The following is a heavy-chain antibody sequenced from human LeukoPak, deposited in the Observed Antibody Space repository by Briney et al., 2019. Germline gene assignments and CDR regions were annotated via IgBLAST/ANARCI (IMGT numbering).Heavy chain of an antibody. J-gene: IGHJ3*02. CDR2: MNHSGST. D-gene: IGHD1-26*01. Sequence: SETLSLTCAVYGGSFSGYYWSGIRQPPGKGREWIGEMNHSGSTNYNPSLKSRVTISVDTSKNQFSLKLSSVTAAETAVYYCARRTRWELLSFRRAFDIWGQGTMVTVSS. V-gene: IGHV4-34*01. CDR3: ARRTRWELLSFRRAFDI. CDR1: GGSFSGYY.